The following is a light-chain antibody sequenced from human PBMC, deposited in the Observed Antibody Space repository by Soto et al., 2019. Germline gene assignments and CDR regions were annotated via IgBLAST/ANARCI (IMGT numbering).Light chain of an antibody. CDR2: WAS. J-gene: IGKJ1*01. V-gene: IGKV4-1*01. CDR1: QSLFYSAYRTNY. Sequence: DIVLTQSPDSLAVFLGERATITCKCSQSLFYSAYRTNYLAWYQQKPGQPPKLLIYWASTRESGVPDRFSGSGSGTDFTLTISSLQAEDVATYYCQQYNNYPWTFGQGTKVDIK. CDR3: QQYNNYPWT.